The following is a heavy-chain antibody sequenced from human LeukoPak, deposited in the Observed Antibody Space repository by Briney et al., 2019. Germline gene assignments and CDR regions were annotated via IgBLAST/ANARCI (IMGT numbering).Heavy chain of an antibody. D-gene: IGHD3-22*01. Sequence: SETLSLTCTISGGSITSGDYYWSWIRQPPGKGLEWIGYIYYSGSTNHNPSLKSRVTISVDTSKNQFSLKLSSVTAADTAVYYCARLVRSSGYYGPWGQGTLVTASS. CDR2: IYYSGST. V-gene: IGHV4-61*08. J-gene: IGHJ5*02. CDR3: ARLVRSSGYYGP. CDR1: GGSITSGDYY.